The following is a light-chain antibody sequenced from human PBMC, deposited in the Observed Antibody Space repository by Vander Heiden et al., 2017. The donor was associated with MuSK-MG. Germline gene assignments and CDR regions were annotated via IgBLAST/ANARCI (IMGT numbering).Light chain of an antibody. CDR3: CSYATSGAWV. CDR2: EDS. CDR1: SRDVGSYNI. V-gene: IGLV2-23*01. J-gene: IGLJ3*02. Sequence: QSALTQPASESGSPGQSIPISCTGTSRDVGSYNIFSWYQQHPGKAPKLMIYEDSKRPSGVSNRFSGSKSGNTASLTISGLQAEDEADYYCCSYATSGAWVFGGGTKLTVL.